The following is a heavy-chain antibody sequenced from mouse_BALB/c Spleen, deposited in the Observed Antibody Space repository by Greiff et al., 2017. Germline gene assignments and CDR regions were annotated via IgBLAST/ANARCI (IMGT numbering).Heavy chain of an antibody. D-gene: IGHD2-3*01. V-gene: IGHV1S22*01. J-gene: IGHJ3*01. Sequence: LKQPGSELVRPGASVKLSCKASGYTFTSYWMHWVKQRPGQGLEWIGNIYPGSGSTNYDEKFKSKATLTVDTSSSTAYMQLSSLTSEDSAVYYCTRWAYDGYYVPFAYWGQGTLVTVSA. CDR1: GYTFTSYW. CDR3: TRWAYDGYYVPFAY. CDR2: IYPGSGST.